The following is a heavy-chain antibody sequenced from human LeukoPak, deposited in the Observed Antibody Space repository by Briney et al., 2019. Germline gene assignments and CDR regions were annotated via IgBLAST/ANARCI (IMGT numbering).Heavy chain of an antibody. CDR3: AKDEKGHYHDTSGYPDAFDI. D-gene: IGHD3-22*01. V-gene: IGHV1-3*01. CDR1: GYDFTSYA. J-gene: IGHJ3*02. CDR2: INAGNGNT. Sequence: ASVKVSCKASGYDFTSYAMHWVRQAPGQRLEWMGWINAGNGNTKYSQKFQDRVTVTRDTSTSTAYMELSSLRSEDTAVYYCAKDEKGHYHDTSGYPDAFDIWGRGTMVTVSS.